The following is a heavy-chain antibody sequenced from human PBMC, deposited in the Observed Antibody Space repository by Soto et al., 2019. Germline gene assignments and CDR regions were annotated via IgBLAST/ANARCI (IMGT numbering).Heavy chain of an antibody. CDR3: ATSVDQPLLYPAVYFDD. CDR1: GYTLTELS. Sequence: ASVKVSCKVSGYTLTELSMHWVRQAPGKGLEWMGGFDPEDGETIYAQKFQGRVTMTEDTSTDTAYMELSSLRSEDTAVYYCATSVDQPLLYPAVYFDDWGQGTLVTVSS. J-gene: IGHJ4*02. D-gene: IGHD2-2*02. CDR2: FDPEDGET. V-gene: IGHV1-24*01.